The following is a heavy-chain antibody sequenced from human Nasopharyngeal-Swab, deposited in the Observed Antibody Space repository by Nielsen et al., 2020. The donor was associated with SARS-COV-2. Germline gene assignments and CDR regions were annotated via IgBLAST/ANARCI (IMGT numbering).Heavy chain of an antibody. D-gene: IGHD2-15*01. V-gene: IGHV1-18*01. Sequence: ASVKVSCKASGLNFRSFGFTWVRQAPGQGLELLGWISGYNGNTQGARDFLRRVTLTTDTSTSTVYLELRSLTSDDTAVYYCARDLFGTPPVAALDLWGQGTLVAVSS. CDR2: ISGYNGNT. J-gene: IGHJ4*02. CDR1: GLNFRSFG. CDR3: ARDLFGTPPVAALDL.